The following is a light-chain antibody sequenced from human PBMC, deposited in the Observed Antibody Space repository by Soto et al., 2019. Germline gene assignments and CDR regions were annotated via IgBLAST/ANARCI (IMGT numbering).Light chain of an antibody. Sequence: EIVLTQSPGTLSLSPGERATLSCRASQSVSSSFLAWYQQKPGQAPRLLIYGASSRATGIPDRFSGSGSGTDFTLTISRLEPEDFAEYYCQQYGSSPFTFGPGTKVDFK. CDR2: GAS. CDR1: QSVSSSF. V-gene: IGKV3-20*01. J-gene: IGKJ3*01. CDR3: QQYGSSPFT.